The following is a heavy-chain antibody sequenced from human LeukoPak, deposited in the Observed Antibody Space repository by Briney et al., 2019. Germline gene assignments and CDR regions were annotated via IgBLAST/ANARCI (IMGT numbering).Heavy chain of an antibody. V-gene: IGHV3-48*03. CDR3: LGSADLG. J-gene: IGHJ4*02. Sequence: GGSLRLSCAAPGFTFRNYEMNWGRQAPGEGLERVSYISRSASTVYYADSVKRRFTISRDNAKNSVYLQMNNLRGDDTAEYYCLGSADLGWGQGTLVTVSS. D-gene: IGHD6-25*01. CDR1: GFTFRNYE. CDR2: ISRSASTV.